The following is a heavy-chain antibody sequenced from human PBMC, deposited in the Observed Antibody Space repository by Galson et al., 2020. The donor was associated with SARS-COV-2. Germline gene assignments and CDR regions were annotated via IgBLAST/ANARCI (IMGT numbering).Heavy chain of an antibody. CDR1: GFTFSDYY. CDR2: VSSSGSYT. CDR3: ARLKSGSYPPPAFDL. V-gene: IGHV3-11*03. Sequence: GGSLRLSCAASGFTFSDYYMAWIRQAPGKGLEWLSYVSSSGSYTHHADSVKGRLTISRDNAKNSLYLQMYSLRAGDTALYYCARLKSGSYPPPAFDLWGQGTMVTVSS. D-gene: IGHD1-26*01. J-gene: IGHJ3*01.